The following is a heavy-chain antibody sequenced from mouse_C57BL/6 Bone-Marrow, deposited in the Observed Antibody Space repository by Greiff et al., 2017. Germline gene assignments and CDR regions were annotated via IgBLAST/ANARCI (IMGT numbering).Heavy chain of an antibody. D-gene: IGHD2-5*01. V-gene: IGHV5-9*01. CDR2: ISGGGGNT. CDR3: ARHSTYYSNYNY. J-gene: IGHJ2*01. Sequence: EVKLVESGGGLVKPGGSLKLSCAASGFTFSSYTMSWVRQTPEKRLEWVATISGGGGNTYYPDSVKGRFTISRANAKNTLYLHMSSLRSEDTALYYCARHSTYYSNYNYWGQGTTLTVSS. CDR1: GFTFSSYT.